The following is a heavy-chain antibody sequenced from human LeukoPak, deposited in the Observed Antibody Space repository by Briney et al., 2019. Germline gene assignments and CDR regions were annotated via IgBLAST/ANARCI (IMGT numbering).Heavy chain of an antibody. J-gene: IGHJ4*02. Sequence: GASVKVSCKASGYTFTGYYMHWVRQAPGQGLEWMGWINPNSGGTNYAQKFQGRDTMTRDTSISTAYMELSRLRSDDTAVYYCARLRVYCTNGVCKNGYYFDYWGQGTLVTVSS. CDR3: ARLRVYCTNGVCKNGYYFDY. D-gene: IGHD2-8*01. V-gene: IGHV1-2*02. CDR2: INPNSGGT. CDR1: GYTFTGYY.